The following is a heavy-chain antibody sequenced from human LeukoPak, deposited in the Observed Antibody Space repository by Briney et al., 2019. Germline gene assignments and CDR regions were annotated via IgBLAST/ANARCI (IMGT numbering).Heavy chain of an antibody. Sequence: SETLSLTCTVSGASVSSGSYYWRWIRQPPGKGLEWIGYIYYSGSTNSNPSLKSRVTISVDTSKNQFSLKLNSVTAADTAVYYCARETGDGTFWGQGTLVTVSS. V-gene: IGHV4-61*01. CDR2: IYYSGST. J-gene: IGHJ4*02. D-gene: IGHD7-27*01. CDR1: GASVSSGSYY. CDR3: ARETGDGTF.